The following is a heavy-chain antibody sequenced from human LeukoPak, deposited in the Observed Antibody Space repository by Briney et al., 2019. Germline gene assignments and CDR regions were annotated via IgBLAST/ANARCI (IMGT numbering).Heavy chain of an antibody. Sequence: SGGSLRLSCAASGFTFSSYAMSWVRQAPGKGLEWVAVISYDGSNKYYADSVKGRFTISRDNSKNTLYLQMNSLRAEDTAVYYCAREAGYFDYWGQGTLVTVSS. CDR3: AREAGYFDY. V-gene: IGHV3-30-3*01. J-gene: IGHJ4*02. CDR2: ISYDGSNK. CDR1: GFTFSSYA.